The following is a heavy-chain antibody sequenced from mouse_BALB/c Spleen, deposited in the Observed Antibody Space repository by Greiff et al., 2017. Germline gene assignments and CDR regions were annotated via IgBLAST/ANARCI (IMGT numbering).Heavy chain of an antibody. J-gene: IGHJ2*01. CDR2: ILPGSGST. CDR3: ARVNYYGSSYRPFFDY. V-gene: IGHV1-9*01. D-gene: IGHD1-1*01. Sequence: VKLVESGAELMKPGASVKISCKATGYTFSSYWIEWVKQRPGHGLEWIGEILPGSGSTNYNEKFKGKATFTADTSSNTAYMQLSSLTSEDSAVYYCARVNYYGSSYRPFFDYWGQGTTLTVSS. CDR1: GYTFSSYW.